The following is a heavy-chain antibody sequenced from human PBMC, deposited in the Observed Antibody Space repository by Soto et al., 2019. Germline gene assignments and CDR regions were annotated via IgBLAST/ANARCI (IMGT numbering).Heavy chain of an antibody. Sequence: QVQLVQSEGGVVQPGRSLRLSCVMSGISFRNSGMHWVRQAPGKGLEWVAMKWSDGSSKFYADSVQGRFTIARDNSMDTLYLQMTSLRPEDTAIYYCARDKAVTSLDYWGQGTLVTVSS. CDR1: GISFRNSG. D-gene: IGHD2-2*01. CDR3: ARDKAVTSLDY. J-gene: IGHJ4*02. CDR2: KWSDGSSK. V-gene: IGHV3-33*01.